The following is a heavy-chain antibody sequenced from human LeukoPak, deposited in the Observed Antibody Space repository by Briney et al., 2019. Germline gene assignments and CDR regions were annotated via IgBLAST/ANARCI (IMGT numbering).Heavy chain of an antibody. CDR1: GYNFACYW. D-gene: IGHD4-17*01. V-gene: IGHV5-51*01. J-gene: IGHJ4*02. CDR2: IYPGDSDT. Sequence: PGESLRISCKGSGYNFACYWIGWVRQMPGKGQEWMGIIYPGDSDTRYSPSFQGQVTMSADRSISTAYLQWSSLKASDTAMYYCARLSVTTAIRQYYSDYWGQGTLVTVSS. CDR3: ARLSVTTAIRQYYSDY.